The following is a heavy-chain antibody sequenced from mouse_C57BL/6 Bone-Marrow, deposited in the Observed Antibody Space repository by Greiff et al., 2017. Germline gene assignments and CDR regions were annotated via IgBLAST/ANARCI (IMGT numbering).Heavy chain of an antibody. CDR2: IDPSDSDT. CDR3: AKQSYYAIDY. Sequence: QVQLKQPGAELVRPGSSVKLSCKASGYTFTSYWMHWVKQRPIQGLEWIGNIDPSDSDTHYNQKFKDKATLTVDKSSSTAYMQLSSLTSEDSAVYYCAKQSYYAIDYWGQGTSVTVSA. V-gene: IGHV1-52*01. CDR1: GYTFTSYW. J-gene: IGHJ4*01.